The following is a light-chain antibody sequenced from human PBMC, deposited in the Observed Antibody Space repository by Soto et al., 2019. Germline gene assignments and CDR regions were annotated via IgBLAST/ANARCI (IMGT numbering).Light chain of an antibody. CDR3: SSYSISTAYL. CDR2: EVS. J-gene: IGLJ1*01. Sequence: QSAVAQPASVSMTPGQSITISCPGTTSDVGGYHYVSWYQLLPGKAPKLILFEVSIRPSGVSYRFSGSKSGNTASLTISGLQAEDEADCFCSSYSISTAYLFGTGTKVTVL. CDR1: TSDVGGYHY. V-gene: IGLV2-14*01.